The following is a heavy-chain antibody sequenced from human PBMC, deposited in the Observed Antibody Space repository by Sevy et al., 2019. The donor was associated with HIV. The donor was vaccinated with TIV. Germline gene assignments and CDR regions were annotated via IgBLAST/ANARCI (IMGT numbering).Heavy chain of an antibody. D-gene: IGHD3-10*01. CDR3: ARRAWGFSELLSIYYYYGMDV. CDR1: GYTFTSYA. Sequence: ASVKVSCKASGYTFTSYAMNWVRQAPGQGLEWMGWINTNTGNPTYAQGFTGRFVFSLDTSVSTAYLQISSLKAEDTAVYYCARRAWGFSELLSIYYYYGMDVWGQGTTVTVSS. CDR2: INTNTGNP. J-gene: IGHJ6*02. V-gene: IGHV7-4-1*02.